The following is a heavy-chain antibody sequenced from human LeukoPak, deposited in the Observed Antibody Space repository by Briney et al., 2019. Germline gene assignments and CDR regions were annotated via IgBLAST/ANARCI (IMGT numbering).Heavy chain of an antibody. CDR2: ISAYNGNT. CDR3: ARARIGAADY. CDR1: GGTFSSYA. D-gene: IGHD3-10*01. Sequence: ASVKVSCKASGGTFSSYAISWVRQAPGQGLEWMGWISAYNGNTNYAQKLQGRVTMTTDTSTSTAYMELRSLRSDDTAVYYCARARIGAADYWGQGTLVTVSS. J-gene: IGHJ4*02. V-gene: IGHV1-18*01.